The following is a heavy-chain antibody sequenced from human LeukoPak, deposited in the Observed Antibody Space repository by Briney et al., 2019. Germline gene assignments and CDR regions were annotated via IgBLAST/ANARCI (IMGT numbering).Heavy chain of an antibody. D-gene: IGHD4-23*01. CDR2: IYYSGST. CDR1: GGSISSYY. CDR3: ARVRGLGGGVVNPERLYFQH. Sequence: SETLSLTCTVSGGSISSYYWSWIRQPPGKGLEWIGYIYYSGSTNYNPSLKSRVTISVDTSKNQFSLKLSSVTAADTAVYYCARVRGLGGGVVNPERLYFQHWGQGTLVTVSS. V-gene: IGHV4-59*01. J-gene: IGHJ1*01.